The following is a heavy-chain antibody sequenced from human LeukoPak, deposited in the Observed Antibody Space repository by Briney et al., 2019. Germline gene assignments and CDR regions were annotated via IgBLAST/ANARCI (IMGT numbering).Heavy chain of an antibody. CDR3: ARPSTMLSIYYFDY. J-gene: IGHJ4*02. V-gene: IGHV4-4*02. D-gene: IGHD3-10*02. CDR1: GGSISNTNW. CDR2: VNLQGST. Sequence: PSGTLSLTCGVSGGSISNTNWWTWVRQPPGKGLEWIGEVNLQGSTNYNPSLKSRVAISVDTSKNQFSLKLSSVTAADTAIYYCARPSTMLSIYYFDYWGQGTLVTVSS.